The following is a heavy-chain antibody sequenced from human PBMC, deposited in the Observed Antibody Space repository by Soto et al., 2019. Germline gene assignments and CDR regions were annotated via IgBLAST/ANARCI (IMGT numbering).Heavy chain of an antibody. D-gene: IGHD2-2*01. J-gene: IGHJ5*02. Sequence: LRLSCTASGFTFGEYSMSWVRQAPGKGLEWVSSITHSGTYVYYADSVKGRFTISRDSASNSLFLQMTSLRAEDTAMYYCARGDCSTTSYYQGDWLDPWGQGTLVTVSS. CDR2: ITHSGTYV. CDR3: ARGDCSTTSYYQGDWLDP. V-gene: IGHV3-21*01. CDR1: GFTFGEYS.